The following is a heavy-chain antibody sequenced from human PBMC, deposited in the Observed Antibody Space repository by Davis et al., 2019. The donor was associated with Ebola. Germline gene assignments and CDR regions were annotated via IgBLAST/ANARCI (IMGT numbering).Heavy chain of an antibody. CDR2: MRSDGSYT. CDR1: GFTFSRYG. D-gene: IGHD6-13*01. V-gene: IGHV3-30*02. CDR3: AKDPSSAAATDFDY. Sequence: GESLKISCAASGFTFSRYGMHWVRQAPGKGLEWVAFMRSDGSYTNYPDSVKGRFIISRDNSKNTLYLQMNSLRSEDTAVYYCAKDPSSAAATDFDYWGQGTLVTVSS. J-gene: IGHJ4*02.